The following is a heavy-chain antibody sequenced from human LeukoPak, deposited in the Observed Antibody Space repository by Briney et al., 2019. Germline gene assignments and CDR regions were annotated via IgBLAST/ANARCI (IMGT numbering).Heavy chain of an antibody. Sequence: PGGSLRLSCAASGFTFSRFAMSWVRQAPGKGLVWVSRINSDGSTTNYADYVKGRFTISRDNAKNTLYLQMNSLRAEDTAVYYCARRSSGSPPYYFDYWGQGTLVTVSS. CDR1: GFTFSRFA. CDR2: INSDGSTT. V-gene: IGHV3-74*01. J-gene: IGHJ4*02. D-gene: IGHD1-26*01. CDR3: ARRSSGSPPYYFDY.